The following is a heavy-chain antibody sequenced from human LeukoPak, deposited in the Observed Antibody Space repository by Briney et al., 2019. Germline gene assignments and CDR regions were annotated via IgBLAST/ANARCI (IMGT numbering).Heavy chain of an antibody. CDR2: IDEDGVEK. Sequence: GGSLRLSCAASGFIFSRYWMTWVRQAPGKGLEWVANIDEDGVEKLYVDSVKGRFTISRDNARKLVYLQMSSLKAEDTALYYCARDQGAPGDYWGQGTPVTVSS. J-gene: IGHJ4*02. D-gene: IGHD4/OR15-4a*01. CDR3: ARDQGAPGDY. V-gene: IGHV3-7*03. CDR1: GFIFSRYW.